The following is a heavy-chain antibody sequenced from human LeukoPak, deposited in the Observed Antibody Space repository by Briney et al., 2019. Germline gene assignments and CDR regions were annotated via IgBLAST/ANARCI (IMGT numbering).Heavy chain of an antibody. CDR1: GGSFSDYH. J-gene: IGHJ6*03. D-gene: IGHD6-13*01. CDR3: AGAPRSGSSWSHYSHYMDV. CDR2: INHSGST. Sequence: PSETLSLTCAVYGGSFSDYHWSWIRQPPGKGLEWIGEINHSGSTKYNPSLKSRVTISADTSKHQFSLKLSSVTAADTAVYYCAGAPRSGSSWSHYSHYMDVWGKGTTVTVSS. V-gene: IGHV4-34*01.